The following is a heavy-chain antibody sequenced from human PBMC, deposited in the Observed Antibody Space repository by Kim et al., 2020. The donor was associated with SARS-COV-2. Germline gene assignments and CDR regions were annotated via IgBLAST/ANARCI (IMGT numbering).Heavy chain of an antibody. D-gene: IGHD6-13*01. CDR1: GGSFSGYY. J-gene: IGHJ5*02. CDR2: INHSGST. CDR3: ARGSGELRGYSSSWRKGWFDP. V-gene: IGHV4-34*01. Sequence: SETLSLTCAVYGGSFSGYYWSWIRQPPGKGLEWIGEINHSGSTNYNPSLKSRVTISVDTSKNQFSLKLSSVTAADTAVYYCARGSGELRGYSSSWRKGWFDPWGQGTLVTVSS.